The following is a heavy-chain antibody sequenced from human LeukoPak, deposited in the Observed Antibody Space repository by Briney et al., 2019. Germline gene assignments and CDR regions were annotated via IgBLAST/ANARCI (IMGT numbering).Heavy chain of an antibody. V-gene: IGHV3-48*03. Sequence: GGSLRLSCAASGFTFSSYEMNWVSQAPGKGLEWVSYISSSGSTIYYADSVKGRFTISRDNAKNTLYLQMNSLRAEDTAVYYCASDRGDSGSYLCSLDYWGQGTLVTVSS. CDR3: ASDRGDSGSYLCSLDY. CDR1: GFTFSSYE. J-gene: IGHJ4*02. CDR2: ISSSGSTI. D-gene: IGHD1-26*01.